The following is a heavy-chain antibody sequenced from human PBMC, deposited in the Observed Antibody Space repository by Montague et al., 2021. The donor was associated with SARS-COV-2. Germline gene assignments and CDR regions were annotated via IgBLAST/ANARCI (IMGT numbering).Heavy chain of an antibody. CDR2: IYYSGST. J-gene: IGHJ6*03. D-gene: IGHD3-3*01. CDR3: ARALVPEEWLFGGDYYYYMDV. V-gene: IGHV4-59*01. Sequence: SETLSLTCAVFNGSFSSSYWNWIRQPPGKGLEWIGYIYYSGSTNYNPSLKSRVTISVDTSKNQFSLKLSSVTAADTAVYYCARALVPEEWLFGGDYYYYMDVWGKGTTVTVSS. CDR1: NGSFSSSY.